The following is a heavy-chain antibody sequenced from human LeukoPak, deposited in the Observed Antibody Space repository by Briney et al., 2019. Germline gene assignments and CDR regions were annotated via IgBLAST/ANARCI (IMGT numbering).Heavy chain of an antibody. CDR1: GGSISSGGYY. CDR3: ARAHITEGVVDVFDI. J-gene: IGHJ3*02. D-gene: IGHD3-10*01. V-gene: IGHV4-31*03. CDR2: IYYSGST. Sequence: PSQTLSLTCTVSGGSISSGGYYWSWTRQHPGKGLEWIGFIYYSGSTYYNPSLKSRITISVDTSKNQFSLKLSSVTAADTAVYYCARAHITEGVVDVFDIWGQGTMVTVSS.